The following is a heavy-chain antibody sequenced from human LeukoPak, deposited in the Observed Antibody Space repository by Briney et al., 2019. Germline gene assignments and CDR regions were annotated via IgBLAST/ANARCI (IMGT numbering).Heavy chain of an antibody. CDR1: GFSFSSYG. D-gene: IGHD1-26*01. CDR2: IRNDGSNT. J-gene: IGHJ4*02. CDR3: ARPVNSGTYSPDY. Sequence: PGGSLRLSCAASGFSFSSYGMHWLRQAPGKGLEWVAFIRNDGSNTYYADSVKGRFTISRDNAKNSLYLQMNSLRAEDTAVYYCARPVNSGTYSPDYWGQGTLVTVSS. V-gene: IGHV3-30*02.